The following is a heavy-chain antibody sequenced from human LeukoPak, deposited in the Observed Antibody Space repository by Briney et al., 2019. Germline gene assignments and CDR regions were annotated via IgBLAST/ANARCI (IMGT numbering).Heavy chain of an antibody. D-gene: IGHD3-10*01. CDR1: GFTFSNHA. J-gene: IGHJ4*02. V-gene: IGHV3-30*02. CDR3: AKAYYYASGSSLYYFDY. Sequence: GGSLRLSCAASGFTFSNHAMHWVRQAPGKGLEWVTLVWYDGNRKYYADSVKGRFTISRDNSKNTLYLQMNSLRAEDAAIYYCAKAYYYASGSSLYYFDYWGQGTLVTVSS. CDR2: VWYDGNRK.